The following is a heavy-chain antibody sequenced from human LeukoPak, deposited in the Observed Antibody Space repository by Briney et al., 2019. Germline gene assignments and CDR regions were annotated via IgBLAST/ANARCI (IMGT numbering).Heavy chain of an antibody. D-gene: IGHD2/OR15-2a*01. Sequence: PGGSLKLPCAASGFTFSSYAMHWVRQAPGKGLEYVSAISSNGGSTYYANSVKGRFTISRDNSNNTLYLQMGSLRAEDMAVYYCARVLSVLPTWGQGTLVTVSS. CDR2: ISSNGGST. J-gene: IGHJ5*02. CDR1: GFTFSSYA. CDR3: ARVLSVLPT. V-gene: IGHV3-64*01.